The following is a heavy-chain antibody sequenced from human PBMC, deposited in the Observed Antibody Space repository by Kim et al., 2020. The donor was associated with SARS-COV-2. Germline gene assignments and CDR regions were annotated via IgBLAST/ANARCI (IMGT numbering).Heavy chain of an antibody. V-gene: IGHV1-69*13. Sequence: SVKVSCKASGGTFSSYAISWVRQAPGQGLEWMGGIIPIFGTANYAQKFQGRVTITADESTSTAYMELSSLRSEDTAVYYCARSLLYGDYNYYYGMDVWGQGTTVTVSS. J-gene: IGHJ6*02. CDR3: ARSLLYGDYNYYYGMDV. CDR1: GGTFSSYA. D-gene: IGHD4-17*01. CDR2: IIPIFGTA.